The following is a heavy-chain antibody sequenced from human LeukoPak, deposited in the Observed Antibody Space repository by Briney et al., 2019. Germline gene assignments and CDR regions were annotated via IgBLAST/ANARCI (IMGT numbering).Heavy chain of an antibody. CDR2: IKQDGSQK. CDR3: ARGDFSDYGDCADAFDV. J-gene: IGHJ3*01. CDR1: GFTFNNYC. Sequence: GGSLRLSCAASGFTFNNYCMSWVRQAPGKGLQWVANIKQDGSQKFYVDSVKGRFTISRDNTKNSLYLQMKSLRAEDTAMYYCARGDFSDYGDCADAFDVWGQGTMVTVSS. D-gene: IGHD4-17*01. V-gene: IGHV3-7*01.